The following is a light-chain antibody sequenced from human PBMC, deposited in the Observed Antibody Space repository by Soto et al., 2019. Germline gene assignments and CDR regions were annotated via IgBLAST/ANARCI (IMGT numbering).Light chain of an antibody. CDR1: QGIRSK. Sequence: AIQMTQSPSSLSASLGDRVTITCRASQGIRSKLWCYQQKPARAPNLLIYTASSLQGGVPSRISGSGSGTDFTLTISSLQPEDFATYYCRQYYSYPRTFGQGTKVDI. J-gene: IGKJ1*01. V-gene: IGKV1-6*01. CDR3: RQYYSYPRT. CDR2: TAS.